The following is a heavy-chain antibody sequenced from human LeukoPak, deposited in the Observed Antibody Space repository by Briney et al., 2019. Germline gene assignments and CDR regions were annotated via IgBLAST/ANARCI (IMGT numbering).Heavy chain of an antibody. CDR2: LIPIFGTA. J-gene: IGHJ4*02. Sequence: SVKVSCKASGGTFSTNAISWVRQAPGQGFEWMGGLIPIFGTAHYAQSLQGRVTITADKFTSTAYMELSSLRSEDTAVYYCARDGEMATIYFDYWGQGTLVTVSS. V-gene: IGHV1-69*06. CDR3: ARDGEMATIYFDY. CDR1: GGTFSTNA. D-gene: IGHD5-24*01.